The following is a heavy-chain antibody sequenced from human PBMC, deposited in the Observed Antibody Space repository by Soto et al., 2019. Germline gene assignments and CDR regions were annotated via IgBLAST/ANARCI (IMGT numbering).Heavy chain of an antibody. Sequence: ASVKVSCKASGYTFTSYGISWVRQAPGQGLEWMGWISAYNGNTNYAQKLQGRVTMTTDTSTSTAYMELRSLRSEDTAVYYCARAPSSIAARTGYYYYMHVWGKGTTVTVSS. D-gene: IGHD6-6*01. CDR3: ARAPSSIAARTGYYYYMHV. V-gene: IGHV1-18*01. CDR2: ISAYNGNT. CDR1: GYTFTSYG. J-gene: IGHJ6*03.